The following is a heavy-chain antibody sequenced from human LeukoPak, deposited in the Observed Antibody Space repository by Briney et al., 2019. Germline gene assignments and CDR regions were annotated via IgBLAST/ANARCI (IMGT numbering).Heavy chain of an antibody. CDR2: IRYDGSNK. D-gene: IGHD3-3*01. CDR3: AKDGGGGYDFWSCYCRNTYYFDY. V-gene: IGHV3-30*02. CDR1: GFTLSMYG. J-gene: IGHJ4*02. Sequence: GGSLRLSCAVFGFTLSMYGKHWVRQAPGRGLEWVAFIRYDGSNKNYADTVKRRFTICRDNSKNTLYLQMNSLGAEDTAVYYCAKDGGGGYDFWSCYCRNTYYFDYWGQGTLVTVSS.